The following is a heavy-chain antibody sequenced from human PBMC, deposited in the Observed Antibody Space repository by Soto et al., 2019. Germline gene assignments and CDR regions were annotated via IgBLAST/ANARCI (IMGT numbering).Heavy chain of an antibody. D-gene: IGHD3-22*01. CDR3: ARGLYYYDSRGYWGY. CDR2: ISSNSSTI. CDR1: GFTFSSYS. V-gene: IGHV3-48*02. Sequence: EVQLVESGGGLVQPGGSLRLSCAASGFTFSSYSMNWVRQAPGKGLEWVSYISSNSSTIYYADSVKGRFTSSRDNAKNSLYLQMNSLRDEDTAVYYCARGLYYYDSRGYWGYWGQGTLVTVSS. J-gene: IGHJ4*02.